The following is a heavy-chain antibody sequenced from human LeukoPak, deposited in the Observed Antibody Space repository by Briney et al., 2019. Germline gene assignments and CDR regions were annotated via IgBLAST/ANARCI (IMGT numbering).Heavy chain of an antibody. V-gene: IGHV1-2*02. Sequence: GASVKVSCKASGYTFTGYYMHWVRQAPGQGLEWMGWIDPNSGGTNYAQKFQGRVTMNRDTSISTAYMELSRLRSDDTAVYYCARDGVGYYDSSGYYYFQHWGQGTLVTVSS. J-gene: IGHJ1*01. CDR2: IDPNSGGT. CDR3: ARDGVGYYDSSGYYYFQH. D-gene: IGHD3-22*01. CDR1: GYTFTGYY.